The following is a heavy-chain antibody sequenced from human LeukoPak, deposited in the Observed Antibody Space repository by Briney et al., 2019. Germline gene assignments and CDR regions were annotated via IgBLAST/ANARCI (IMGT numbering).Heavy chain of an antibody. CDR3: ARVSVRRNRYCSSTSCYNTDYFDY. D-gene: IGHD2-2*02. Sequence: GGSLRLSCAASGFTFSSYWMSWVRQAPGMGLEWVANVKQDGSEKYYVDSVKGRFTISRDNAKNSLYLQMNSLRAEDTAVYYCARVSVRRNRYCSSTSCYNTDYFDYWGQGTLVTVSS. J-gene: IGHJ4*02. CDR1: GFTFSSYW. CDR2: VKQDGSEK. V-gene: IGHV3-7*01.